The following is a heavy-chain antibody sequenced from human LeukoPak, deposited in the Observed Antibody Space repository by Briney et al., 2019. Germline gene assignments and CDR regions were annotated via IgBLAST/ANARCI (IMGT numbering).Heavy chain of an antibody. CDR3: AARGARSNYYDSSGLDYFDY. CDR2: IVVGSGNT. Sequence: SVKVSCKASGFTFTSSAMQWVRQARGQRLEWIGWIVVGSGNTNYAQKFQERVTITRDMSTSTAYMELSSLRSEDTAVYYCAARGARSNYYDSSGLDYFDYWGQGTLVTVSS. J-gene: IGHJ4*02. CDR1: GFTFTSSA. V-gene: IGHV1-58*02. D-gene: IGHD3-22*01.